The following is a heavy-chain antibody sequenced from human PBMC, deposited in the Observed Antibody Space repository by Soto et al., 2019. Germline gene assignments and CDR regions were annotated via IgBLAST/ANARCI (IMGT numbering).Heavy chain of an antibody. V-gene: IGHV4-4*02. J-gene: IGHJ4*03. CDR3: ATRETPPGGPV. CDR2: ISLNGDI. Sequence: QVQLPESGPGLVESSGTLSLTCAVYAGSIPSGHWWTWVRQSPGKGLEWIGEISLNGDINYSPSFQSPVTVSMDMSRNHLFLRLTSVTAADTAVYYCATRETPPGGPVWGPGSVVTVSS. D-gene: IGHD2-8*02. CDR1: AGSIPSGHW.